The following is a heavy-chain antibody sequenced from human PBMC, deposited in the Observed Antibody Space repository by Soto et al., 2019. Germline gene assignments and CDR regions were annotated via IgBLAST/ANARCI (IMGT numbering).Heavy chain of an antibody. CDR1: GFIFSSYG. V-gene: IGHV3-30*18. D-gene: IGHD3-16*01. CDR3: ANGGGGRSPDY. Sequence: QVQLVESGGGVVQPGRSLRLSCAAPGFIFSSYGMHWVRQAPGKGLEWVAVIPYDGKNKYYADSVKGRFTNSRDNSKNELYLQRNSLRAGDTAAYYCANGGGGRSPDYWGQGTLVTVSS. J-gene: IGHJ4*02. CDR2: IPYDGKNK.